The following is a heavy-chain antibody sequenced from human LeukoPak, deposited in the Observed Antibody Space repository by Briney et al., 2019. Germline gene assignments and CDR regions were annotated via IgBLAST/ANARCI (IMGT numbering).Heavy chain of an antibody. CDR3: ARSTILNAFDS. J-gene: IGHJ4*02. CDR2: ISRSGSYT. D-gene: IGHD1-26*01. V-gene: IGHV3-48*03. CDR1: GFSFSTYE. Sequence: GGSLRLSCAASGFSFSTYEMNWVRQAPGKGLEWVSYISRSGSYTYYAASVKGRFTISRDDAKSSLYLQMNSLRAEDTALYFCARSTILNAFDSWGQGILVTVSS.